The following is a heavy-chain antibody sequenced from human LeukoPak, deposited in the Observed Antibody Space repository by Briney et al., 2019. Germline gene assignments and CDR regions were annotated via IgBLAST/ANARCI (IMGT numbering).Heavy chain of an antibody. CDR2: IIPIFGTA. Sequence: SVNVSCQASGGTLSRYAISWVRQAPGQGLEWMGGIIPIFGTANYPQKFQGRVTITADESTSTAYMELSSLRSEDTAVYYCARAVYGSGSYPGGAFDIWGQGTMVTVSS. V-gene: IGHV1-69*01. CDR3: ARAVYGSGSYPGGAFDI. CDR1: GGTLSRYA. J-gene: IGHJ3*02. D-gene: IGHD3-10*01.